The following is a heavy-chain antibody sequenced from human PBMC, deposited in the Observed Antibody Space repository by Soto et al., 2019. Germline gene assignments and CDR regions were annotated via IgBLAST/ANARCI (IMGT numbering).Heavy chain of an antibody. Sequence: GGSLRLSCAASGFSFNNYGMHWVRQAPGKGLEWVAVSWYDGSQTRYADSVKGRFTISRDNFQNTLYLHMDSLKAEDTAMYYCARDFTAGAIHKGVYYYPMDVWGRGTTVTVSS. CDR2: SWYDGSQT. CDR1: GFSFNNYG. J-gene: IGHJ6*04. V-gene: IGHV3-33*01. CDR3: ARDFTAGAIHKGVYYYPMDV. D-gene: IGHD1-26*01.